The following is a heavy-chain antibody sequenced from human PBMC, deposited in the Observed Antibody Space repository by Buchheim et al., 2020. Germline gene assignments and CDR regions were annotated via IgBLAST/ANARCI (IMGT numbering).Heavy chain of an antibody. D-gene: IGHD5-12*01. CDR2: ISGSGGST. J-gene: IGHJ4*02. Sequence: EVQLVESGGGLVQPGGSLRLSCAASGFTFSSYAMSWVRQAPGKGLEWVSAISGSGGSTYYADSVKGRFTISSDNSKNTLSLQMNSLRAEDTAVYYCAKCMYSGYDWIAAAGSFDYWGQGTL. CDR1: GFTFSSYA. CDR3: AKCMYSGYDWIAAAGSFDY. V-gene: IGHV3-23*04.